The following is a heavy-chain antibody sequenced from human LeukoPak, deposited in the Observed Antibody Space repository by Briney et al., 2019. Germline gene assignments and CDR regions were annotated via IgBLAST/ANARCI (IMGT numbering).Heavy chain of an antibody. CDR2: IYQSGSIYHSGSA. CDR1: GGSISSGGYY. Sequence: SETLSLTCTVSGGSISSGGYYWSWIRQPPGKGLEWIGYIYQSGSIYHSGSAYYNPSLKSRVTISVDRSKNQFSLNLSSVTAADTAVYYCARVGYSSVVTAFDIWGQGTMVTVSS. D-gene: IGHD6-19*01. CDR3: ARVGYSSVVTAFDI. J-gene: IGHJ3*02. V-gene: IGHV4-30-2*01.